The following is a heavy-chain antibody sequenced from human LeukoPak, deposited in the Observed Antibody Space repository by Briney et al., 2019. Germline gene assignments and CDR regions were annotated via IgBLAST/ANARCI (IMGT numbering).Heavy chain of an antibody. CDR3: ARKGSDSSAFIFDY. V-gene: IGHV1-3*04. CDR1: GYTFTSAGYT. CDR2: INTGSGDT. D-gene: IGHD3-10*01. J-gene: IGHJ4*02. Sequence: ASVEVSCKASGYTFTSAGYTMHWVRQAPGQSLEWMGWINTGSGDTRYSQKFQARVTITRDTSASTAYMEVSSLRSEDTAVYYCARKGSDSSAFIFDYWGQGTLVTVSS.